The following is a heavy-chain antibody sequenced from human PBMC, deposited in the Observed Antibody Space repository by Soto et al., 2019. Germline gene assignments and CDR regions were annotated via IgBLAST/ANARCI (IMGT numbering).Heavy chain of an antibody. Sequence: QVQLVQSGAEVKKPGSSVKVSCKSSGGAFSTYAISWVRQAPRQWLEWMGGIISIFGTANYAQKFQGRVTITADESTTTAYMEVISLRSEDTAVYYCARDEMVVATGSRTWHYYYGMDVWGQGTTVTVSS. D-gene: IGHD2-15*01. J-gene: IGHJ6*02. V-gene: IGHV1-69*12. CDR1: GGAFSTYA. CDR2: IISIFGTA. CDR3: ARDEMVVATGSRTWHYYYGMDV.